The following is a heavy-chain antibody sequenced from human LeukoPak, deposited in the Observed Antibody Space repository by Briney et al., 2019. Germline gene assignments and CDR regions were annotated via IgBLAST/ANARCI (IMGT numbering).Heavy chain of an antibody. V-gene: IGHV1-2*02. D-gene: IGHD6-6*01. J-gene: IGHJ4*02. Sequence: ASVKVSCKASGYTFTGYYMHWVRQAPGRGLEWMGWINPNSGGTNYAQKFQGRVTMTRDTSISTAYMELSRLRSDDTAVYYCARASIPHKTFDYWGQGTLVTVSS. CDR2: INPNSGGT. CDR3: ARASIPHKTFDY. CDR1: GYTFTGYY.